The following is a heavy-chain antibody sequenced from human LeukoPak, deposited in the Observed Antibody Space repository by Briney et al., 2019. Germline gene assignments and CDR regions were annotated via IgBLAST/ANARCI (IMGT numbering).Heavy chain of an antibody. CDR1: GFTFSTYA. CDR3: VRKNQDFNAAFDI. V-gene: IGHV3-23*01. J-gene: IGHJ3*02. D-gene: IGHD1-14*01. CDR2: ISGSGEYT. Sequence: PGGSLRLSCAASGFTFSTYAMIWVRQAPGKGLEWVSAISGSGEYTHYADSVKGRFTISRDNSKNTLYLQMNSLRAEDAAVYYCVRKNQDFNAAFDIWGQGTVVTVSS.